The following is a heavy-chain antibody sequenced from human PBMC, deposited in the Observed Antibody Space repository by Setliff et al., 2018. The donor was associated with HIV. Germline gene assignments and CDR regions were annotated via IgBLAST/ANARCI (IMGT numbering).Heavy chain of an antibody. V-gene: IGHV3-48*03. D-gene: IGHD6-19*01. CDR2: ISSSGNTI. J-gene: IGHJ4*02. Sequence: GGSLRLSCAASGFSFSSYEMNWVRQAPGKGLEWISYISSSGNTIYYADSVKGRFTISRDNAKNSLYLQMNSLRAEDTAVYYCAREATPRHSSGWVYFDYWGQGMMVTVSS. CDR1: GFSFSSYE. CDR3: AREATPRHSSGWVYFDY.